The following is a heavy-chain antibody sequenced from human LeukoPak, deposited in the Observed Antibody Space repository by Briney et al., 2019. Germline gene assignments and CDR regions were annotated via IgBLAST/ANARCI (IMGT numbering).Heavy chain of an antibody. CDR1: GYTFTGYY. CDR3: ARVKRASSSWYGGPGYFDY. V-gene: IGHV1-2*06. CDR2: INPNSGGT. Sequence: ASVKVSCKASGYTFTGYYMHWVRQAPGQGLEWMGRINPNSGGTNYAQKFQGRVTMTRDTSISTAYMELSRLRSDDTAVYYCARVKRASSSWYGGPGYFDYWGQGTLVTVSS. J-gene: IGHJ4*02. D-gene: IGHD6-13*01.